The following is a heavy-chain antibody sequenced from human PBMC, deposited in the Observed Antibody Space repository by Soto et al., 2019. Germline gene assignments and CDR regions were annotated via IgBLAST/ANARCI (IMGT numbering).Heavy chain of an antibody. J-gene: IGHJ6*03. CDR1: GCSISSYY. CDR2: IYYSGST. CDR3: ARTTMGRGVIGGSPYYYYYMDV. Sequence: PSETLSLTCTVSGCSISSYYWSWIRQPPGKGLEWIGYIYYSGSTNYNPSLKSRVTISVDTSKNQFSLKLSSVTAADTAVYYCARTTMGRGVIGGSPYYYYYMDVWGKGTTVTVSS. D-gene: IGHD3-10*01. V-gene: IGHV4-59*08.